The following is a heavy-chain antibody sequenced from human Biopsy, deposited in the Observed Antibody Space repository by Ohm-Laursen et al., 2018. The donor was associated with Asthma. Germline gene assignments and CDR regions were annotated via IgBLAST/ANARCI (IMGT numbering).Heavy chain of an antibody. D-gene: IGHD6-19*01. CDR1: GGTFSNFA. J-gene: IGHJ6*02. V-gene: IGHV1-69*13. CDR2: IMTVFGTT. CDR3: ARCQVGYSSGWSLLLKKIYYSGMDV. Sequence: AASVKVSCNAPGGTFSNFAISWVRQAPGQGLEWLGGIMTVFGTTNYAQKFQGRVTITADESTSTAYMEVTSLRSEDTAIYYCARCQVGYSSGWSLLLKKIYYSGMDVWGQGTTVTVS.